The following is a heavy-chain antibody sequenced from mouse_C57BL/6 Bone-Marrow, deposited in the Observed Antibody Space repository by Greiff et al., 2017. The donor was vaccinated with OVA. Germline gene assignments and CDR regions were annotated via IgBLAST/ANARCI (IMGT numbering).Heavy chain of an antibody. Sequence: VKLQQSGAELVKPGASVKISCKASGYAFSSYWMNWVKQRPGKGLEWIGQIYPGDGDTNYNGKFKGKATLTADKSSSTAYMQLSSLTSEDSAVYFCARLTTVVATYWYFDVWGTGTTVTVSS. CDR3: ARLTTVVATYWYFDV. CDR1: GYAFSSYW. CDR2: IYPGDGDT. J-gene: IGHJ1*03. D-gene: IGHD1-1*01. V-gene: IGHV1-80*01.